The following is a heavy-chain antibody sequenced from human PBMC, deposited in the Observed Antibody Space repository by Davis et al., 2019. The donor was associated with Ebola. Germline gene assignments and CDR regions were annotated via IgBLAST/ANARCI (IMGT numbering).Heavy chain of an antibody. J-gene: IGHJ6*02. CDR3: ARGSNYGSGMFYYGMDV. Sequence: AASVKVSCKASGYTFTGYYMHWVRQATGQGLEWMGWMNPNSGNTGYAQKFQGRVTMTRNTSISTAYMELSSLRSEDTAVYYCARGSNYGSGMFYYGMDVWGQGTTVTVSS. V-gene: IGHV1-8*02. CDR1: GYTFTGYY. CDR2: MNPNSGNT. D-gene: IGHD3-10*01.